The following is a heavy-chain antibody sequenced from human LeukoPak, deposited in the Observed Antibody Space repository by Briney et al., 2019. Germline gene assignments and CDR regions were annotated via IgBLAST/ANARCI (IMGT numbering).Heavy chain of an antibody. Sequence: SETLSLTCAVFGGSFDGYYWTWIRQSPGTGLEWIGEIVYSGSTNYNPSLKSRVSISADTSKVQFSLTLSSVTAADTAVYFCARVFDSGSQAYFYYMDVWGKGTTVTIFS. CDR2: IVYSGST. D-gene: IGHD3-10*01. V-gene: IGHV4-34*12. J-gene: IGHJ6*03. CDR3: ARVFDSGSQAYFYYMDV. CDR1: GGSFDGYY.